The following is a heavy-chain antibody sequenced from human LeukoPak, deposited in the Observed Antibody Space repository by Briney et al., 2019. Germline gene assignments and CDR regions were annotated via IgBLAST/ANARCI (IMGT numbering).Heavy chain of an antibody. J-gene: IGHJ5*01. CDR2: MYTGGTT. CDR1: GFSVSDTH. CDR3: AKDEATSGGGLAS. D-gene: IGHD3-16*01. Sequence: GGSLRLSCAASGFSVSDTHMSWVRQAPGKGLEWVSAMYTGGTTYYADSVTGRFTVSRDTSRNTLFLHMNSLRAEDTAVYYCAKDEATSGGGLASWGQGTLVIVSS. V-gene: IGHV3-53*01.